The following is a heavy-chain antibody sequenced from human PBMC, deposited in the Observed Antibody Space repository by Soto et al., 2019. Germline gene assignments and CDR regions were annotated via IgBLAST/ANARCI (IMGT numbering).Heavy chain of an antibody. Sequence: SETMSLTCPVSGDTMSGYYWSWIRQPPGKGLEWIGYIYYSGNTNYNPSLKSRVTISVDTSKRQLSLKLSAVTAADTAVYFCARYGYSNSFDPWGQGTLVTVSS. D-gene: IGHD2-15*01. CDR1: GDTMSGYY. J-gene: IGHJ5*02. CDR3: ARYGYSNSFDP. V-gene: IGHV4-59*01. CDR2: IYYSGNT.